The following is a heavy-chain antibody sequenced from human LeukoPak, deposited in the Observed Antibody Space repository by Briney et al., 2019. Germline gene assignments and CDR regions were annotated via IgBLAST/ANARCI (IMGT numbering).Heavy chain of an antibody. CDR1: GGSMSHH. CDR3: ARVSYSWPWVFFDP. V-gene: IGHV4-59*11. CDR2: ISHTAST. D-gene: IGHD4-11*01. Sequence: SETLSLTCTVSGGSMSHHWSWIRQSPGKGLEWIGYISHTASTNYNPSLQSRLSISVDTSKNQFSLSLNSVTAADTAVYYCARVSYSWPWVFFDPWGRGTLVTVSS. J-gene: IGHJ2*01.